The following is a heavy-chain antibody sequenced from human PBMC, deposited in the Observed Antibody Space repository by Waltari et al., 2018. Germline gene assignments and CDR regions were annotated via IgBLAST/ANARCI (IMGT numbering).Heavy chain of an antibody. D-gene: IGHD3-3*01. CDR2: IYSGGST. J-gene: IGHJ4*02. V-gene: IGHV3-53*01. Sequence: EVQLVEYGGGLIKPGGSLRLSCAASGFTVSSNYMSWVRQAPGKGLEWFSVIYSGGSTYYADSVKGRFTISRDNSKNTLYLQMNSLRAEDTAVYYCAREGRFLEWLVWGQGTLVTVSS. CDR1: GFTVSSNY. CDR3: AREGRFLEWLV.